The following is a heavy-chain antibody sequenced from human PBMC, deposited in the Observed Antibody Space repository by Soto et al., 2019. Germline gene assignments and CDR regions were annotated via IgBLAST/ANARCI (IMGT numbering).Heavy chain of an antibody. D-gene: IGHD2-15*01. J-gene: IGHJ4*02. V-gene: IGHV3-66*01. Sequence: EVQLVESGGGLVQPGGSLRLSCAASGFTVSSNYMSWVRQAPGKGLEWVSVIYSGGSTYYADSVKGRFTISRDNSKNTLYLQMNSLRAEDTAVYYCASDQCSGGSCYSVYWGQGTLVTVSS. CDR2: IYSGGST. CDR1: GFTVSSNY. CDR3: ASDQCSGGSCYSVY.